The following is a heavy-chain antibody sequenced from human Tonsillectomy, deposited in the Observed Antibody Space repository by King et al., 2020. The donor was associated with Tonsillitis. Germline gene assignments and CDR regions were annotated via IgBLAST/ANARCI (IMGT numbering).Heavy chain of an antibody. Sequence: VQLVESGGGLVQPGGSLRLSCAASGFTFSSYAMNWVRQAPGKGLEWVSAITGSDGSTYYADSVKGRFTISRDNSKNTLFLQINSLRAEDTAVYYCARGAYDSSYSLDYWGQGTLVTVSS. CDR1: GFTFSSYA. J-gene: IGHJ4*02. CDR3: ARGAYDSSYSLDY. V-gene: IGHV3-23*04. D-gene: IGHD3-22*01. CDR2: ITGSDGST.